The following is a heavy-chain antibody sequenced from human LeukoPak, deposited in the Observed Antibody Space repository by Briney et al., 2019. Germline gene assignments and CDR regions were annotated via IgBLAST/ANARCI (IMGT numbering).Heavy chain of an antibody. D-gene: IGHD3-22*01. Sequence: PGGSLRLSCAASGFTFSSYAMSWVRQAPGKGLEWVSAISGSGGSTYYADSVKGRFTISRDNSKNTLYLQMNSLRAEDTAVYYCAKHLYYYDSSGYLGAFDIWGQGTMVTVSS. CDR2: ISGSGGST. CDR1: GFTFSSYA. J-gene: IGHJ3*02. V-gene: IGHV3-23*01. CDR3: AKHLYYYDSSGYLGAFDI.